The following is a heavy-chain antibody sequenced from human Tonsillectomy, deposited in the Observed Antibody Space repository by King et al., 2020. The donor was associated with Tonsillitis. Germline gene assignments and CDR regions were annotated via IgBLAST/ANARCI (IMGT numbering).Heavy chain of an antibody. D-gene: IGHD3-3*01. V-gene: IGHV4-30-2*01. Sequence: LQLQESGSGLVKPSQTLSLTCAVSGGSISSGGFSWSWIRQPPGKGLEWIGSIYHSGSTYYNPSLKSRVTISVDRSKNQFSLKLSSVTAADTAVYYCARGFPPVYDATVGSFDSWGQGTMVTVSS. J-gene: IGHJ3*02. CDR3: ARGFPPVYDATVGSFDS. CDR2: IYHSGST. CDR1: GGSISSGGFS.